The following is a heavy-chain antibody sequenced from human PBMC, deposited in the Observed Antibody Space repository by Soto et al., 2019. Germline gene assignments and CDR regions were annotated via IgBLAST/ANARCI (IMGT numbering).Heavy chain of an antibody. D-gene: IGHD6-6*01. CDR2: ISGSGGST. CDR3: AKAIAARSGAPNDY. CDR1: GFTFSSYA. V-gene: IGHV3-23*01. J-gene: IGHJ4*02. Sequence: PGGSLRLSCAASGFTFSSYAMSWACQAPGKGLEWVSAISGSGGSTYYADSVKGRFTISRDNSKNTLYLQMNSLRAEDTAVYYSAKAIAARSGAPNDYWGQGTLVTVSS.